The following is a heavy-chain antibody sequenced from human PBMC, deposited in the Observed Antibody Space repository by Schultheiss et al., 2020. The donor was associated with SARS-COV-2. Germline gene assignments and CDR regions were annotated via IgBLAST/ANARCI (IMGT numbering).Heavy chain of an antibody. CDR1: GFTFSSYW. D-gene: IGHD3-9*01. V-gene: IGHV3-21*01. CDR2: ISSSSSYI. J-gene: IGHJ3*02. CDR3: ARDYDILTGYYNVDAFDI. Sequence: GESLKISCAASGFTFSSYWMHWVRQAPGKGLEWVSSISSSSSYIYYADSVKGRFTISRDNAKNSLYLQMNSLRAEDTAVYYCARDYDILTGYYNVDAFDIWGQGTMVTVSS.